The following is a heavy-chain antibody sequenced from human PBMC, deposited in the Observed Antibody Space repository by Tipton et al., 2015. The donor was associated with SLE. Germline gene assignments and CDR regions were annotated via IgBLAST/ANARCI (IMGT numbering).Heavy chain of an antibody. CDR3: ASTSIRQFADN. Sequence: LRLSCTVSGGSISSGVYYWSWIRQHPGKGLEWIGYIYHSGNTYYNPSLKSRVSISVDTSTNQFSLKLNSVTAADTAVYYCASTSIRQFADNWGQGTLVTVSS. CDR1: GGSISSGVYY. CDR2: IYHSGNT. D-gene: IGHD5-24*01. V-gene: IGHV4-31*02. J-gene: IGHJ4*02.